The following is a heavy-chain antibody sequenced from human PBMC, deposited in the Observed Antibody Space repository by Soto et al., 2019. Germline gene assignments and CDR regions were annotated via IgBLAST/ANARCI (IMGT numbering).Heavy chain of an antibody. CDR3: AGADHSSYTDGGMDV. D-gene: IGHD6-6*01. J-gene: IGHJ6*02. V-gene: IGHV3-53*01. CDR2: IYSGGST. Sequence: GGSLRLSCAASGFTVSSNYMSWVRQAPGKGLEWVSVIYSGGSTYYADSVKGRFTISRDNSKNTLYLQMNSLRAEDTAVYYCAGADHSSYTDGGMDVWGQGTTVTVSS. CDR1: GFTVSSNY.